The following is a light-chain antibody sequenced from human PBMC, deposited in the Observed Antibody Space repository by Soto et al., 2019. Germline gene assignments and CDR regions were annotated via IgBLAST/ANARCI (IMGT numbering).Light chain of an antibody. CDR2: GNS. CDR1: SSNIGAGYD. Sequence: QSVLTQPPSVSGAPGQRVTISCTGSSSNIGAGYDVHWYQQLPGTAPKLLIYGNSNRPSGVPDRFSGSKSGTSASLAITGLQAEDEADYYCQSYDRSLRWVFGGVTQLTVL. CDR3: QSYDRSLRWV. V-gene: IGLV1-40*01. J-gene: IGLJ2*01.